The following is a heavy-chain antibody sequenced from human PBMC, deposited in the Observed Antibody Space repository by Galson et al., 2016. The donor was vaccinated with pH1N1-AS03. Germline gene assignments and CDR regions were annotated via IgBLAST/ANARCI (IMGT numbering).Heavy chain of an antibody. V-gene: IGHV4-31*01. J-gene: IGHJ4*02. CDR3: ARQDSGAYYLDS. Sequence: QVQLQESGPGLVKPSQTLSLTCTVSGGSISSGGYYWNWIRQHPGKGLEWIGYIFHSGSTYYNPSLESLVSISVDTSKNQFSLKLKSVTAADTAVYYCARQDSGAYYLDSWGPGTLVTVS. CDR2: IFHSGST. D-gene: IGHD1-26*01. CDR1: GGSISSGGYY.